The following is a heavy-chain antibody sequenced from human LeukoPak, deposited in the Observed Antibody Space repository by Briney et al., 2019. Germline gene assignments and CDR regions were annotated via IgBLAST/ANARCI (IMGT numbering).Heavy chain of an antibody. CDR1: GGSISSGGYY. V-gene: IGHV4-31*03. J-gene: IGHJ6*03. Sequence: SETLSLTCTVSGGSISSGGYYWSWIRQHPGKGLEWIGYIYYSGSTYYNPSLKSRVTISVDTSKNQFSPKLSSVTAADTAVYYCAKGYDFWSGPYPGYMDVWGKGTTVTVSS. CDR3: AKGYDFWSGPYPGYMDV. CDR2: IYYSGST. D-gene: IGHD3-3*01.